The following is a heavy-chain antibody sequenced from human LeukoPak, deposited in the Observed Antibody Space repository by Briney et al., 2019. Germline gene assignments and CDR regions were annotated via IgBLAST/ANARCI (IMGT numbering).Heavy chain of an antibody. J-gene: IGHJ4*02. Sequence: SETLSLTCTVSGGAISSYYWSWIRQPPGKGLEWIGNIYYSGSTNYNPSLKSRVTISVDTSKNQFSLMLTSVTAADTAVYYCARDKRGTVDYWGQGTLVTVSS. CDR3: ARDKRGTVDY. CDR1: GGAISSYY. V-gene: IGHV4-59*01. CDR2: IYYSGST. D-gene: IGHD1-1*01.